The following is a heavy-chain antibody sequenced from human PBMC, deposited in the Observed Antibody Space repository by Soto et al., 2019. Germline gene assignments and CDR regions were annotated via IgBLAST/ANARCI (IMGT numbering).Heavy chain of an antibody. Sequence: HPGGSLRLSCAASGFSFSSYAMSWVRQAPGKGLEWVSAISGSGAITYNADSVKGRFTISRDNSQNTLYLQMNSLRAEDTAAYYGAKALFDWFPCVICGQGTMVTVSS. D-gene: IGHD3-9*01. V-gene: IGHV3-23*01. CDR3: AKALFDWFPCVI. CDR2: ISGSGAIT. J-gene: IGHJ3*02. CDR1: GFSFSSYA.